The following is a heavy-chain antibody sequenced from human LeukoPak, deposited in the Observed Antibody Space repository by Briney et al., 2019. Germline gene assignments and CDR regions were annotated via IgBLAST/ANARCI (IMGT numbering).Heavy chain of an antibody. D-gene: IGHD7-27*01. CDR3: AKDRTWGLDY. J-gene: IGHJ4*02. V-gene: IGHV3-33*06. CDR2: IWYDGTNK. Sequence: PGRSLRLSCAASGFTFNNYGMHWVRQAPGKGLEWVALIWYDGTNKYYGDSVKGRFTISRDNSKNTLYLQMNSLRAEDTAVYYCAKDRTWGLDYWGQGTLVTVSS. CDR1: GFTFNNYG.